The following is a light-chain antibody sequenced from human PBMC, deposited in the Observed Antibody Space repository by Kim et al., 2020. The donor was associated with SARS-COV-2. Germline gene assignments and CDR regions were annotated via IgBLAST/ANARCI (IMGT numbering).Light chain of an antibody. Sequence: SYELTQPPSVSVLPGQTASITCSGDKLGDKYACWYHQKPGQSPVLVIHQDSERPSGIPERLSGSNSGNTATLTLSGAQAIGEADYYCQSWHSSTVVFGGGTQLTVL. V-gene: IGLV3-1*01. CDR3: QSWHSSTVV. J-gene: IGLJ2*01. CDR1: KLGDKY. CDR2: QDS.